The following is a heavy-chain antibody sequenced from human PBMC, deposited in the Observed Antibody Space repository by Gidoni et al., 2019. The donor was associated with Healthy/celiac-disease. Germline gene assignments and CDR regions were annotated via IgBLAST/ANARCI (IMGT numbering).Heavy chain of an antibody. J-gene: IGHJ6*02. D-gene: IGHD2-15*01. CDR2: IWYDGSNK. CDR3: ARDDCSGGSCYHGMDV. CDR1: GFTFSSYG. Sequence: QVQLVESGGGVVQPGRSLRLSCAASGFTFSSYGMHWVRQAPGKGLEWVAVIWYDGSNKYYADSVKGRFTISRDNSKNTLYLQMNSLRAEDTAVYYCARDDCSGGSCYHGMDVWGQGTTVTVSS. V-gene: IGHV3-33*01.